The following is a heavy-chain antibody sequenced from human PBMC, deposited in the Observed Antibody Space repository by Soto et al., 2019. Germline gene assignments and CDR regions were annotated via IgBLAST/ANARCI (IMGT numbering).Heavy chain of an antibody. V-gene: IGHV3-23*01. CDR2: ISGSGGST. CDR3: AKENGYSSSWFEFDY. D-gene: IGHD6-13*01. Sequence: EVQLLESGGGLVQPGGSLRLSCAASGFTFSSYAMSWVRQAPGKGLEWVSAISGSGGSTYYADSVKGRCTISRDNSKNTLYLKMNSLRAEDTAVYYCAKENGYSSSWFEFDYWGQGTLVTVSS. CDR1: GFTFSSYA. J-gene: IGHJ4*02.